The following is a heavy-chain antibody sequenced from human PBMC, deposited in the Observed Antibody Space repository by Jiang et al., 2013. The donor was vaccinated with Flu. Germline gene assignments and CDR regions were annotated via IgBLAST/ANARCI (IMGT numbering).Heavy chain of an antibody. D-gene: IGHD3-3*01. CDR1: GGSISSGSYS. V-gene: IGHV4-30-2*01. CDR3: AESVGYFLSWLLDVLTYFD. Sequence: GSGLVKPSQTLSLTCAVSGGSISSGSYSWSWIRQPPGKGLEWIGFIYHTGNTYYKPSLKSRVTISVDRPKNQLSLKLTSVTAADTAVYFCAESVGYFLSWLLDVLTYFD. CDR2: IYHTGNT. J-gene: IGHJ4*01.